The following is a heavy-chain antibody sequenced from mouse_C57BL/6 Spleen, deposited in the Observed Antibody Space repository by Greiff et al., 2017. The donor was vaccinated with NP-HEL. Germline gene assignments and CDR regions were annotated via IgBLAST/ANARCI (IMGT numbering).Heavy chain of an antibody. CDR1: GFTFSSYA. CDR2: ISDGGSYT. V-gene: IGHV5-4*01. Sequence: EVMLVESGGGLVKPGGSLKLSCAASGFTFSSYAMSWVRQTPGKRLEWVATISDGGSYTYYPDNVKGRFTISRDNAKNNLYLQMSHLKSEDTAMYYCAREPYAMDYWGQGTSVTVSS. CDR3: AREPYAMDY. J-gene: IGHJ4*01.